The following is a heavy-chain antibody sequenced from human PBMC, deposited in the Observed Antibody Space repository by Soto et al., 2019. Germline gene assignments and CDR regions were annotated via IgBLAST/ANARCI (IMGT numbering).Heavy chain of an antibody. CDR2: ISAYNGNT. Sequence: VKGACKTSGYSFTSYGSSWLRKKPGQGLEWMGWISAYNGNTNYAQKLQGRVTMTTDTSTSTAYMELRSLRSDDTAVYYWARMGNYYDSSGYYQNDAFDIWGQGTMVTVSS. V-gene: IGHV1-18*01. CDR3: ARMGNYYDSSGYYQNDAFDI. CDR1: GYSFTSYG. J-gene: IGHJ3*02. D-gene: IGHD3-22*01.